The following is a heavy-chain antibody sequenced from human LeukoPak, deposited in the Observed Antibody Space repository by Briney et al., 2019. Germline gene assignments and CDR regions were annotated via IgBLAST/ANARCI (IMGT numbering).Heavy chain of an antibody. D-gene: IGHD4-17*01. CDR3: ARGYGDHEYYFDY. J-gene: IGHJ4*02. CDR1: GGSISSYY. CDR2: IYYSGST. V-gene: IGHV4-59*08. Sequence: SETLSLTCTVSGGSISSYYWSWIRQPPGKGLEWIGYIYYSGSTNYNPSLKSRVTISVDTSKNQFSLKLSSVTAADTAVYYCARGYGDHEYYFDYWGQGTLVTVSS.